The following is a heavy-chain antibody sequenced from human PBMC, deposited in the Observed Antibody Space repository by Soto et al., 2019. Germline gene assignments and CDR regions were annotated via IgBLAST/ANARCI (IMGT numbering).Heavy chain of an antibody. Sequence: QVQLMESGGSVLQPGRSLRLSCAASGFTFSSYGMHWVRQAPGKGLEWVTIISNDGSIQYYGDSVKGRVTVSRDNSKNTLLLEMNRLTAEDTATYYCAKDRRDSSGTCSRCFGMDVWGQGTTVNVSS. J-gene: IGHJ6*02. V-gene: IGHV3-30*18. CDR2: ISNDGSIQ. CDR1: GFTFSSYG. CDR3: AKDRRDSSGTCSRCFGMDV. D-gene: IGHD3-22*01.